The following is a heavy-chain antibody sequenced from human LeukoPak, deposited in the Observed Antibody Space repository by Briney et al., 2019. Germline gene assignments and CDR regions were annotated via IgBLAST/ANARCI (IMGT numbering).Heavy chain of an antibody. D-gene: IGHD4-23*01. CDR3: ARPGGPVAYWYFDL. Sequence: SETLSLTCTVSGGSISSSSYYWGWIRQPPGKGLEWIGSIYYSGSTYYNPSLKSRVTISVDTSKNQFSLKLSSVTAADTAVYYCARPGGPVAYWYFDLWGRGTLVTVSS. J-gene: IGHJ2*01. CDR1: GGSISSSSYY. CDR2: IYYSGST. V-gene: IGHV4-39*01.